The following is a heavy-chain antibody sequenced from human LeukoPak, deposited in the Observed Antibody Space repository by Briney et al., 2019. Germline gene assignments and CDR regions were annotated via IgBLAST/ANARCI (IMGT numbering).Heavy chain of an antibody. CDR2: IWYDGSNK. V-gene: IGHV3-33*01. CDR3: ARDWYSSSWRVGAFDI. Sequence: PGRSLRLSCAASGFTFSSYGMHWVRQAPGKGLEWVAVIWYDGSNKYYADSVKGRLTISRDNSKNTLYLQMNSLRAEDTAVYYCARDWYSSSWRVGAFDIWGQGTMVTVSS. J-gene: IGHJ3*02. CDR1: GFTFSSYG. D-gene: IGHD6-13*01.